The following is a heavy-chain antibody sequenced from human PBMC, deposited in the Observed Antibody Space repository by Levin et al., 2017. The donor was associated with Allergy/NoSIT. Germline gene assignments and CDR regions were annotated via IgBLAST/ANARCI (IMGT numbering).Heavy chain of an antibody. V-gene: IGHV3-15*01. CDR2: IKSKTDGETT. CDR3: TTDNPLYGDYLADSDY. CDR1: GFTFSAAW. J-gene: IGHJ4*02. Sequence: GESLKISCAASGFTFSAAWMGWVRQAPGKGLEWIGRIKSKTDGETTDYAAPVKGRFTISRDDSKNTCDLQMNSLKTEDTGLYYSTTDNPLYGDYLADSDYWGQGILVTVSS. D-gene: IGHD4-17*01.